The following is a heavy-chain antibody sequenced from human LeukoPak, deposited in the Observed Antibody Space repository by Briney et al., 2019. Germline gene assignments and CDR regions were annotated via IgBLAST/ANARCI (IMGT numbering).Heavy chain of an antibody. CDR1: GFTFDDYA. Sequence: GGSLRLSCAASGFTFDDYAMHWVWQAPGKGLEWVSGISWNSGSIGYADSVKGRFTISRDNAKNSLYLQMNSLRAEDTALYYCAKEYGSGSYTGFDYWGQGTLVTVSS. D-gene: IGHD3-10*01. CDR2: ISWNSGSI. CDR3: AKEYGSGSYTGFDY. J-gene: IGHJ4*02. V-gene: IGHV3-9*01.